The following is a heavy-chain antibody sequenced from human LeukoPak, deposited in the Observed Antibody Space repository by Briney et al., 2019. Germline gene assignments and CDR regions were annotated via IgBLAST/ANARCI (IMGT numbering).Heavy chain of an antibody. CDR3: AIIDFWSGYHFSSYGMDV. Sequence: PGGSLRLSCAASGFTFSSYSMNWVRQAPGKGLEWVSYISSSSSTIYYADSVKGRFTISRDNAKNTLYLQMNSLRAEDTAVYYCAIIDFWSGYHFSSYGMDVWGQGTTVTVSS. V-gene: IGHV3-48*01. CDR1: GFTFSSYS. CDR2: ISSSSSTI. J-gene: IGHJ6*02. D-gene: IGHD3-3*01.